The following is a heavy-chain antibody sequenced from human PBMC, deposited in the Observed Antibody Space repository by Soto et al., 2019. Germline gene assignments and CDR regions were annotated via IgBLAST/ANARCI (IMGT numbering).Heavy chain of an antibody. J-gene: IGHJ5*02. V-gene: IGHV1-46*01. CDR3: ARSSVEVCGSSIDRSNWFAP. CDR1: ADTFTSYY. D-gene: IGHD2-2*01. CDR2: INPNGGGT. Sequence: ASVKVSCKAPADTFTSYYIHWVRQAPGHGLEWMGLINPNGGGTRFAQTFQGRITMTTDTSTSTAYMELRSLRSEDTAVYYCARSSVEVCGSSIDRSNWFAPWGQGTLVTVSS.